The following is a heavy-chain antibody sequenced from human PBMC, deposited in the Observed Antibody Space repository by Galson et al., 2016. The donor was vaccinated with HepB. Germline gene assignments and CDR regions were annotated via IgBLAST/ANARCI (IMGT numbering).Heavy chain of an antibody. V-gene: IGHV3-7*04. CDR2: INQDGSEK. J-gene: IGHJ3*02. CDR3: ARDPGYSAFDI. Sequence: LRLSCAASGFTFGSYWMSWVRQAPGKGLELAANINQDGSEKSYVDSAKGRFTISRDNAKNSLYLQMNSLKAEDTAVYFCARDPGYSAFDIWGQGTMVTVSS. D-gene: IGHD5-12*01. CDR1: GFTFGSYW.